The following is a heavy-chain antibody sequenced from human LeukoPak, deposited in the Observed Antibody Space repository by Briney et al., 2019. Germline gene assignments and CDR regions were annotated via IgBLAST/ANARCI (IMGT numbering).Heavy chain of an antibody. CDR3: ARARYDRSVIDY. CDR1: GFTFSTYN. J-gene: IGHJ4*02. D-gene: IGHD3-22*01. CDR2: ISGSGGST. V-gene: IGHV3-23*01. Sequence: HAGGSLRLSCAASGFTFSTYNMNWVRQAPGKGLEWVSAISGSGGSTYYADSVKGRFTISRDNSKNTLYLQMNSLRAEDTAVYYCARARYDRSVIDYWGQGTLVTVSS.